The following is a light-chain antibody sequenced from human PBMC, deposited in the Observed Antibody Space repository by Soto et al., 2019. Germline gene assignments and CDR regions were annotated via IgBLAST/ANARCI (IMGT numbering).Light chain of an antibody. V-gene: IGKV3-11*01. CDR3: QQRSNWPPT. J-gene: IGKJ4*01. CDR2: DAS. CDR1: QSVSSY. Sequence: EIVLTQSAAALSLSPLERATLSCIASQSVSSYLAWYQQKPGQAPRLLIYDASNRATGIPARFSGSGSGTDFTLTISSLEPEDFAVYYCQQRSNWPPTFGGGTKVDIK.